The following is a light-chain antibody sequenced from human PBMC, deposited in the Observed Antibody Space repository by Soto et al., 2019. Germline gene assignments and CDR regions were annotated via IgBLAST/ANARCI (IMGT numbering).Light chain of an antibody. CDR3: QQYYSTSRT. V-gene: IGKV4-1*01. J-gene: IGKJ1*01. Sequence: TAAPHCLTSSCGEGAGLNXCCGHRDLYSSNNKNYLAWYQQKPGQPPKVLIYWASTRESGVPDRFSGSESGTDFTLTISSLQSEDVAAYDCQQYYSTSRTLGQGTKVDIK. CDR2: WAS. CDR1: HRDLYSSNNKNY.